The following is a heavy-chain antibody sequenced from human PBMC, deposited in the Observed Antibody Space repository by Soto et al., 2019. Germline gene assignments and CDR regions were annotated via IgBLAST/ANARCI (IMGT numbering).Heavy chain of an antibody. Sequence: GGSLRLSCTASGFTFNSHTMHWVRQAPGEGLEWVAVISYDGSYKFYADSVKGRFTISRDNAKNSLYLQMNSLRAEDTAVYYCARERCSSTSCYKTTADYYYYYGMDVWGQGTTVTVSS. J-gene: IGHJ6*02. V-gene: IGHV3-30-3*01. CDR2: ISYDGSYK. D-gene: IGHD2-2*02. CDR1: GFTFNSHT. CDR3: ARERCSSTSCYKTTADYYYYYGMDV.